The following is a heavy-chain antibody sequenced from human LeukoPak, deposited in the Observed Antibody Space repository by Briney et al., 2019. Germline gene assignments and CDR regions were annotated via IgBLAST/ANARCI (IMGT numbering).Heavy chain of an antibody. CDR1: GFTFSSDA. CDR3: AKDRKRGWFGETEYYFDY. Sequence: GGSLRLSCAASGFTFSSDAMSSVRQAPGKGLEWVSAISGSGGSTYYADSVKGRFTISRDNSKNTLYRQMNSLRAEDTAVYYCAKDRKRGWFGETEYYFDYWGQGTLVTVSS. J-gene: IGHJ4*02. V-gene: IGHV3-23*01. CDR2: ISGSGGST. D-gene: IGHD3-10*01.